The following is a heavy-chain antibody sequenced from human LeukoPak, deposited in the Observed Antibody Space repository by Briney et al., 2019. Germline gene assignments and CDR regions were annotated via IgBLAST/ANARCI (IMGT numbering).Heavy chain of an antibody. D-gene: IGHD6-19*01. CDR1: GGSISSYY. CDR2: IYYSGST. CDR3: ARWGDSSGWRNWFDP. V-gene: IGHV4-59*01. Sequence: KPSETLSLTCTVPGGSISSYYWSWIRQPPGKGLEWIGYIYYSGSTNYNPSLKSRVTISVDTSKNQFSLKLSSVTAADTAVYYCARWGDSSGWRNWFDPWGQGTLVTVSS. J-gene: IGHJ5*02.